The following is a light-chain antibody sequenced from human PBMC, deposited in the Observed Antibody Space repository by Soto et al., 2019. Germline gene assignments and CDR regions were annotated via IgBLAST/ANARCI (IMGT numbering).Light chain of an antibody. CDR3: ASHAGTINFPYI. Sequence: QSVLTRPPSASGSPGQSVTISCTGTSSDVGAYNYVSWYQHHPGKAPKLMVYEVNKRPSGVPDRFSGSKSGNTASLTVSGLQAGDEADYYCASHAGTINFPYIFGTGTKVTVL. V-gene: IGLV2-8*01. CDR2: EVN. J-gene: IGLJ1*01. CDR1: SSDVGAYNY.